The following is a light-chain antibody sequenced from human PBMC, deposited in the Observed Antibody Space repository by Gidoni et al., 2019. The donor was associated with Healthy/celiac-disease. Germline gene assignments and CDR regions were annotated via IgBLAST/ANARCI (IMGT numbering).Light chain of an antibody. V-gene: IGKV3-11*01. J-gene: IGKJ4*01. CDR3: QQRSNWPLT. CDR1: QSVSSY. Sequence: EIVLTQSPDTLSLSPGERATLSCRASQSVSSYLAWYQQKPGQAPRLLIYVASNSATGLPAMFSCSGSGTDFTLTISSLEPEDFAVYYCQQRSNWPLTFGGGTKVEIK. CDR2: VAS.